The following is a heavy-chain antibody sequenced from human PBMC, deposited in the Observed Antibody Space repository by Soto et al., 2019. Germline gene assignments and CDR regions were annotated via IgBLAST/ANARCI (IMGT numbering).Heavy chain of an antibody. CDR2: INPNSGGT. V-gene: IGHV1-2*04. CDR3: ARGGVATITAYFDY. J-gene: IGHJ4*02. D-gene: IGHD5-12*01. Sequence: ASVKVSCKASGYTFTGYYMHWVRQAPGQGLEWMGWINPNSGGTNYAQKIQGWVTMTRDKSISTAYMEQSRLRSDDTDEYYCARGGVATITAYFDYWGQGTLVTVSS. CDR1: GYTFTGYY.